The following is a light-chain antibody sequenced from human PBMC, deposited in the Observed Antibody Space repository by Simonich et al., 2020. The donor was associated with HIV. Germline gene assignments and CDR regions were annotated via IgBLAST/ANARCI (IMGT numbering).Light chain of an antibody. CDR2: DAS. Sequence: EIVLTQSPGTLSLSPGESATLSCRASQSVSSYLAWYQQKPGQAPRLRIYDASNRATGIPARFSGSGAGTEFTLTISSMQSEDFAVYYCQQYNNWPRTFGQGTKVEIK. J-gene: IGKJ1*01. V-gene: IGKV3D-15*01. CDR1: QSVSSY. CDR3: QQYNNWPRT.